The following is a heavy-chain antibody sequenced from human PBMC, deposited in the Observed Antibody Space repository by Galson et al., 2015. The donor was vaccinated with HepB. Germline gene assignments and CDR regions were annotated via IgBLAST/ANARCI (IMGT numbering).Heavy chain of an antibody. CDR1: GYSFTSYW. Sequence: QSGAEVKKPGESLRISCKGSGYSFTSYWISWVRQMPGKGLEWMGRIDPSDSYTNYSPSFQGHVTISADKSISTAYLQWSSLKASDTAMYYCARITGYSSSWTNEPRYFDLWGRGTLVTVSS. CDR2: IDPSDSYT. V-gene: IGHV5-10-1*01. CDR3: ARITGYSSSWTNEPRYFDL. J-gene: IGHJ2*01. D-gene: IGHD6-13*01.